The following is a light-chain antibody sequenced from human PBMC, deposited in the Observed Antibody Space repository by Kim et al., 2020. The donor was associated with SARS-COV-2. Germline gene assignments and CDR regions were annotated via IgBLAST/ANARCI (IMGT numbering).Light chain of an antibody. V-gene: IGKV1-17*01. J-gene: IGKJ5*01. CDR3: LQHSTFPIT. Sequence: ASIGDRGTINCRASQDIKNHLGWYQQKPGKAPKRLIYAASSLQSGVPSRFSGSGSGTEFTLTISSLQPEDFATYYCLQHSTFPITFGQETRLEIK. CDR1: QDIKNH. CDR2: AAS.